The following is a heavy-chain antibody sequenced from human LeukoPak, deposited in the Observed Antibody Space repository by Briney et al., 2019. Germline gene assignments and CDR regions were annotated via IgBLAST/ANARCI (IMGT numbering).Heavy chain of an antibody. D-gene: IGHD2-15*01. CDR1: GGSFSSNDYY. CDR3: ARGDCSGGSCYLSLTTIDY. CDR2: ISSSSSTI. J-gene: IGHJ4*02. V-gene: IGHV3-11*04. Sequence: LSLTCTVSGGSFSSNDYYWGWVRQAPGKGLEWLSYISSSSSTIYYADSVKGRFTISRDNAKNSLYLQMNSLRAEDTAVYYCARGDCSGGSCYLSLTTIDYWGQGTLVTVSS.